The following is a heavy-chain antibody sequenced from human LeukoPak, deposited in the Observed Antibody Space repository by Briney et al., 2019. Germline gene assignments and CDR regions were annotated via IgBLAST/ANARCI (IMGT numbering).Heavy chain of an antibody. CDR3: AREELGYYYDSSSDY. J-gene: IGHJ4*02. CDR1: GYTLTELS. Sequence: ASVKVSCKVSGYTLTELSMHWVRQAPGKGLEWMGGFDPEDGETIYAQKLQGRVTMTTDTSTSTAYMELRSLRSDDTAVYYCAREELGYYYDSSSDYWGQGTLVTVSS. D-gene: IGHD3-22*01. V-gene: IGHV1-24*01. CDR2: FDPEDGET.